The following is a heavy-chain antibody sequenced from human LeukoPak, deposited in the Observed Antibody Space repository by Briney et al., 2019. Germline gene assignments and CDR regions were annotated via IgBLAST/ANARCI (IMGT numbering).Heavy chain of an antibody. CDR1: GFSVSSNY. Sequence: GGSLRLSCAASGFSVSSNYMSWVRQAPGKGQEWVSVIYSAGSTYYADSVKGRFTISRHNSKNTLYLQMNSLRTEDTAVYYCARATQYGDYVGSWGQGTLVTVSS. D-gene: IGHD4-17*01. V-gene: IGHV3-53*04. CDR3: ARATQYGDYVGS. J-gene: IGHJ5*02. CDR2: IYSAGST.